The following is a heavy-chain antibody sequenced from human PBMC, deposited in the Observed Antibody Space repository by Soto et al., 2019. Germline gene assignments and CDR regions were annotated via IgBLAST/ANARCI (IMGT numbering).Heavy chain of an antibody. CDR2: ISSSSSYI. CDR3: ARDGSDYGAWYYFDY. V-gene: IGHV3-21*01. D-gene: IGHD4-17*01. Sequence: GGSLRLSCAASGFTFSSYSMNWVRQAPGKGLEWVSSISSSSSYIYYADSVKGRFTISRDNAKNSLYLQMNSLRAEDTAVYYCARDGSDYGAWYYFDYWGQGTLVTVSS. J-gene: IGHJ4*02. CDR1: GFTFSSYS.